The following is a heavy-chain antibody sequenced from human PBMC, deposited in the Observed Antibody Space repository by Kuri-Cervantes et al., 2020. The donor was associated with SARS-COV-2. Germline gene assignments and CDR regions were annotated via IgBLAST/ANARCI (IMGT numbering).Heavy chain of an antibody. CDR2: VSWNGSRT. CDR1: GFTFSNSD. D-gene: IGHD6-6*01. V-gene: IGHV3-35*01. CDR3: ARSADSTSSGSNWLDP. Sequence: GESLKISCAASGFTFSNSDMNWVHQAPGKGLEWVSGVSWNGSRTHYADSVKGRFIISRDNAKNTLYLQMNSLRDDDTAVYYCARSADSTSSGSNWLDPWGLGTLVTVSS. J-gene: IGHJ5*02.